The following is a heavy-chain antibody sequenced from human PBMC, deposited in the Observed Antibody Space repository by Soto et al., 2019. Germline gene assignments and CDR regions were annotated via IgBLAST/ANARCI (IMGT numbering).Heavy chain of an antibody. J-gene: IGHJ5*02. V-gene: IGHV4-4*02. D-gene: IGHD2-2*01. CDR1: GDSISSRNW. CDR2: IHHSGNT. CDR3: ARARQYCSSTSCYLDP. Sequence: PSDTLSLTCGVSGDSISSRNWWDWVRQPPGKGLEWIGEIHHSGNTNYNPSLKSRVTISVDKSKNQFSLNLNSVIAADTAVYYCARARQYCSSTSCYLDPWGQGTLVTVSS.